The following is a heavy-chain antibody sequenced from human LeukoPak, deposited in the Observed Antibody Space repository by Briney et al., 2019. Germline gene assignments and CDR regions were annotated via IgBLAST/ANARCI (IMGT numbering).Heavy chain of an antibody. CDR3: ARETVSGHYFHY. D-gene: IGHD2-15*01. J-gene: IGHJ4*02. CDR1: GDSVSSNSAA. Sequence: SQTLSLTCAISGDSVSSNSAAWNWIRQSPSRDLEWLGRTYYRSKWYTDFAVSVKSRITINPDTSKNQFSLQLNSVTPEDTAVYYCARETVSGHYFHYWGQGTLVTVSS. CDR2: TYYRSKWYT. V-gene: IGHV6-1*01.